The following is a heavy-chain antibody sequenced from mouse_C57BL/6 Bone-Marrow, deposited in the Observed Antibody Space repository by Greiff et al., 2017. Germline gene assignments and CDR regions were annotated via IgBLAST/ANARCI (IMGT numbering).Heavy chain of an antibody. Sequence: QAQLKESGPELVKPGASVKISCKASGYAFSSSWMNWVKQRPGKGLEWIGRIYPGDGDTNYNGKFKGKATLTADKSSSTAYMQLSSLTSEDSAVYFCAVIYYYGSRAYWGQGTLVTVSA. CDR3: AVIYYYGSRAY. J-gene: IGHJ3*01. CDR2: IYPGDGDT. D-gene: IGHD1-1*01. V-gene: IGHV1-82*01. CDR1: GYAFSSSW.